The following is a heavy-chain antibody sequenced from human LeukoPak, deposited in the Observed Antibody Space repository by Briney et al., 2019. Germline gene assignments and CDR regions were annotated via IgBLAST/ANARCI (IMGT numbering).Heavy chain of an antibody. CDR1: GGSISSSSYY. J-gene: IGHJ1*01. Sequence: PSETLSLTCTVSGGSISSSSYYWGWIRQPPGKGLEWIGSIYYSGSTYYNPSLKSRVTISVDTSKNQFSLKLSSVTAAGTAVYYCARPGIELVEEYFQHWGQGTLVTVSP. CDR3: ARPGIELVEEYFQH. CDR2: IYYSGST. D-gene: IGHD6-6*01. V-gene: IGHV4-39*01.